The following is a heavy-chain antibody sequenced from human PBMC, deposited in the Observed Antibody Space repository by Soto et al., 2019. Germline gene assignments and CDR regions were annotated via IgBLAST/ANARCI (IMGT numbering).Heavy chain of an antibody. D-gene: IGHD2-21*01. CDR1: GSIFSSYW. V-gene: IGHV3-74*01. Sequence: EVQLVESGGGLVQPGGSLRLSCAASGSIFSSYWMHWVRQAPGKGLVWVSRLHSDGRTTSYADSVKGRFTISRDNAKNTLYLQMNSLRAEYTAVYYCARQLPIAISGCYYYSYGMDVWGQGTTVTVSS. CDR2: LHSDGRTT. CDR3: ARQLPIAISGCYYYSYGMDV. J-gene: IGHJ6*02.